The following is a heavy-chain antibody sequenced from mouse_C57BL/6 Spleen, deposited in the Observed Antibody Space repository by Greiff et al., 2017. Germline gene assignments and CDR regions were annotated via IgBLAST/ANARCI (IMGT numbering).Heavy chain of an antibody. CDR3: ARRATWDEDAMDY. J-gene: IGHJ4*01. Sequence: QVQLQQSGAELVRPGTSVKVSCKASGYAFTNYLIEWVKQRPGQGLEWIGVINPGSGGTNYNEKFKGKATLTADKSSSTAYRQLSSPTSEDSAVYFCARRATWDEDAMDYWGQGTSVTVSS. D-gene: IGHD1-1*01. CDR1: GYAFTNYL. V-gene: IGHV1-54*01. CDR2: INPGSGGT.